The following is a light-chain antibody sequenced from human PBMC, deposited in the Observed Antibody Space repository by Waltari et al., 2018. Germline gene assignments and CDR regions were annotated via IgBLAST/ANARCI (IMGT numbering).Light chain of an antibody. J-gene: IGLJ2*01. Sequence: SYELTQPPSVSVSPGQTARITCSADILPKQYAYWYQQKPGQAPVVVIYKDTERPPGIPERFSGSSSGTTVTLTISGVQAEDEADYYCQSADFSGTWVFGGGTKLTVL. V-gene: IGLV3-25*03. CDR2: KDT. CDR3: QSADFSGTWV. CDR1: ILPKQY.